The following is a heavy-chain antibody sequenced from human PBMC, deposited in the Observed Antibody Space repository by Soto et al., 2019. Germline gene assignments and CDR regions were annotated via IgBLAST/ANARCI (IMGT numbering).Heavy chain of an antibody. J-gene: IGHJ5*02. Sequence: PGGSLRLSFAASGFTFSSYSMNWVRQAPGKGLEWVSSISSSSSYIYYADSVKGRFTISRDNAKNSLYLQMNSLRAEDTAVYYCARDVHYDILTGYYVKSWFDPWGQGTLVTVSS. CDR2: ISSSSSYI. V-gene: IGHV3-21*01. CDR1: GFTFSSYS. CDR3: ARDVHYDILTGYYVKSWFDP. D-gene: IGHD3-9*01.